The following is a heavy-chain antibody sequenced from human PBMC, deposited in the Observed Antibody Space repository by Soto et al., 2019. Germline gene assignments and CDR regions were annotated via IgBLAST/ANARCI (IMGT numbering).Heavy chain of an antibody. CDR2: FSLSGTT. CDR3: ARGMTPPGAPAWYYFDS. CDR1: GASIAGGSY. D-gene: IGHD2-8*02. V-gene: IGHV4-4*07. J-gene: IGHJ4*02. Sequence: SSETLSLTCSVSGASIAGGSYWSWIRQPAGKGLEWIGRFSLSGTTNYSPSLRSRVTMSADVSKNQFSLRLTSVTAADTALYYCARGMTPPGAPAWYYFDSWGQGTLVTVS.